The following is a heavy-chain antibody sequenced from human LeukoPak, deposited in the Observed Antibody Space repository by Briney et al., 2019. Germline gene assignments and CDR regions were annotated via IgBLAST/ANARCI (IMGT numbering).Heavy chain of an antibody. D-gene: IGHD3-10*01. CDR3: ARDTRWGGSGN. V-gene: IGHV1-69*04. CDR1: GGTFSSYA. CDR2: IIPTLGIA. Sequence: SVKVSCKASGGTFSSYAISWVRQAPGQGLEWMGRIIPTLGIANYAQKFQGRVTITTDESTSTAYMELSSLRSEDTAVYYCARDTRWGGSGNWGQGTLVTVSS. J-gene: IGHJ4*02.